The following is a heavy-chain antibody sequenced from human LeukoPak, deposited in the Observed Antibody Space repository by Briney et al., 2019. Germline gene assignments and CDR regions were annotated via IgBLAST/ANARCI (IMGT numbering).Heavy chain of an antibody. CDR1: GYTFTGYY. V-gene: IGHV1-18*04. D-gene: IGHD3-16*01. Sequence: SVKVSCKASGYTFTGYYMHWVRQAPGQGLEWMGWISAYNGNTNYAQKLQGRVTMTTDTSTSTAYMELRSLRSDDTAVYYCARPAGGSLADWFDPWGQGTLVTVSS. CDR2: ISAYNGNT. J-gene: IGHJ5*02. CDR3: ARPAGGSLADWFDP.